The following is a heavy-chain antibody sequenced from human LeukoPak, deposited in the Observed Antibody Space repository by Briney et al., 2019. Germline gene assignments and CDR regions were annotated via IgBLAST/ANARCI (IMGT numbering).Heavy chain of an antibody. CDR1: GFTFSSYS. Sequence: PGGSLRLSCAASGFTFSSYSMNWVRQAPGKGLEWVSSISSSSSYIYYADSVEGRFTISRDNAKNSLYLQMNSLRAEDTAVYYCARDPGSFQQLAKRYFDYWGQGTLVTVSS. CDR2: ISSSSSYI. CDR3: ARDPGSFQQLAKRYFDY. V-gene: IGHV3-21*01. D-gene: IGHD6-13*01. J-gene: IGHJ4*02.